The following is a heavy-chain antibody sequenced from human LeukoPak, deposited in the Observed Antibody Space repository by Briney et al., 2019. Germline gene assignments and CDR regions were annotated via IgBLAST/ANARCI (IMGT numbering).Heavy chain of an antibody. CDR2: IYSGGST. J-gene: IGHJ3*02. Sequence: GGSLRLSCAASGFTVSSNYMSWVRQAPGKGLEWVSVIYSGGSTYYADSVKGRFTISRDNSKNTLYLQMNSLRAEDTAVYYCAREGRDYYDSSGYYTADAFDIWGQGTMVTVSS. CDR3: AREGRDYYDSSGYYTADAFDI. CDR1: GFTVSSNY. V-gene: IGHV3-53*01. D-gene: IGHD3-22*01.